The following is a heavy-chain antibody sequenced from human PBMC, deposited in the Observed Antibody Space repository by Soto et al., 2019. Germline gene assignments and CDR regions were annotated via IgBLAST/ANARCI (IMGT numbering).Heavy chain of an antibody. CDR1: GSTFNNYA. CDR3: AKYNFDSSGYYDY. V-gene: IGHV3-23*05. CDR2: IDTTGFSK. J-gene: IGHJ4*02. Sequence: EVLLLESGGGLVQPGGSLRLSCAVSGSTFNNYAMCWVRQAPGAGLEWVSGIDTTGFSKYYADSVKGRFTISRDKSKNTVFLQMNSLRAEDTAVYYCAKYNFDSSGYYDYWGPGTLVTVSS. D-gene: IGHD3-22*01.